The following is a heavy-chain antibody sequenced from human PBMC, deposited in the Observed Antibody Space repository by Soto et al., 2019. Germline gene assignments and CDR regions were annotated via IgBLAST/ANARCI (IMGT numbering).Heavy chain of an antibody. V-gene: IGHV5-51*01. CDR2: IYPGDSDT. CDR1: GYSFTSYW. Sequence: GESLKISCKGSGYSFTSYWIGWVRQMPGKGLEWMGIIYPGDSDTRYSPSFQGQVTISADKSISTAYLQWSSLKASDTAMYYCARHFTYYDFWSGYYAFDIWGQVTMVTVSS. CDR3: ARHFTYYDFWSGYYAFDI. J-gene: IGHJ3*02. D-gene: IGHD3-3*01.